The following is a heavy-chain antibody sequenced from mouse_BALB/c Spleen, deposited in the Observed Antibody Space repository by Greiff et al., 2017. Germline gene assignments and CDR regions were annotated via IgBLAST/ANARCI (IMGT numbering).Heavy chain of an antibody. D-gene: IGHD2-1*01. V-gene: IGHV1S137*01. CDR1: GYTFTDYA. Sequence: QVHVKQSGAELVRPGVSVKISCKGSGYTFTDYAMHWVKQSHAKSLEWIGVISTYYGDASYNQKFKGKATMTVDKSSSTAYMELARLTSEDSAIYYCARDGNYQAWFAYWGQGTLVTVSA. CDR3: ARDGNYQAWFAY. CDR2: ISTYYGDA. J-gene: IGHJ3*01.